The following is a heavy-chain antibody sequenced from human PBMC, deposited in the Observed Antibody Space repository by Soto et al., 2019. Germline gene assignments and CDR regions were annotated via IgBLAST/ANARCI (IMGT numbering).Heavy chain of an antibody. V-gene: IGHV3-23*01. D-gene: IGHD2-15*01. CDR3: APHVSCSGGSCQYDAFAI. CDR1: GFTVSSHA. J-gene: IGHJ3*02. Sequence: EVQVLESGGGLVQPGGSLRLSCEGSGFTVSSHAMIWIRQAPGKGREWVSTVTADGGTYYADSVKGRFAMSRDTSENTLYLQMNSLGAEDTAAYYCAPHVSCSGGSCQYDAFAIRGQGTMVTVSS. CDR2: VTADGGT.